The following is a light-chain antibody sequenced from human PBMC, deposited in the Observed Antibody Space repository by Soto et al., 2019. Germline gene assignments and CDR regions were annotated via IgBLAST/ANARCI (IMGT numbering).Light chain of an antibody. V-gene: IGKV4-1*01. CDR2: WAS. CDR3: QQFSSNLFT. Sequence: DIVMTQSPDSLAVSLGERATINCKSSRSVIDTYNNNNCLAWFQQKPGQPPKLLIYWASTRASGVPDRFTGSGSGTDFTLTISSLQAEDGAVYYCQQFSSNLFTFGPGTKVTIK. CDR1: RSVIDTYNNNNC. J-gene: IGKJ3*01.